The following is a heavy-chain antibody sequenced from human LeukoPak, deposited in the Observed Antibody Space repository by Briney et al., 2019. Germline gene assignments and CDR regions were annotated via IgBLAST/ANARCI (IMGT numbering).Heavy chain of an antibody. J-gene: IGHJ4*02. Sequence: ASVKVSCRASGGILSKWSISWVRQAPGQGLEWMGIINPSGGSTSYAQKFQGRVTMTRDTSTSTVYMELSSLRSEDTAVYYCARDSPGDYWGQGTLVTVSS. CDR3: ARDSPGDY. V-gene: IGHV1-46*01. CDR2: INPSGGST. CDR1: GGILSKWS. D-gene: IGHD7-27*01.